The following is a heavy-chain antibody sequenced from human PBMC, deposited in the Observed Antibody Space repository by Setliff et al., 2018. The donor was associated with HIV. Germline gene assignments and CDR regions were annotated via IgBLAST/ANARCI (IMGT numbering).Heavy chain of an antibody. V-gene: IGHV4-31*03. CDR3: ARVFPPTRGATTNTPPGVFDI. D-gene: IGHD1-1*01. J-gene: IGHJ3*02. CDR1: GGSISSGGYY. CDR2: IYYSGST. Sequence: SETLSLTCTVSGGSISSGGYYWSWIRQHPGKGLEWIGYIYYSGSTYYNPSLKSRVTISVDTSKNQFSLKLSSVTAADTAVYYCARVFPPTRGATTNTPPGVFDIWGQGTMVTVS.